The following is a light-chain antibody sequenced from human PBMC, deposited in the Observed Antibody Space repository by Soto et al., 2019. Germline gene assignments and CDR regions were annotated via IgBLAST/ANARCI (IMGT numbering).Light chain of an antibody. CDR2: SNN. Sequence: QSVLTQPPSASGTPGQRVTISCSGSSSNIGSNTVNWYQQLPGTAPKLLIYSNNQRPSGVPDRFSGSTSGPSASLAISGLQSEDEADYYCAGWDDSLNGWVFGGGTKLTVL. J-gene: IGLJ3*02. CDR1: SSNIGSNT. CDR3: AGWDDSLNGWV. V-gene: IGLV1-44*01.